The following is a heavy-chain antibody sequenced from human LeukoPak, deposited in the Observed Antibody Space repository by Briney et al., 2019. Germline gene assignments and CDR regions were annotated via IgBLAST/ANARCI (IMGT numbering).Heavy chain of an antibody. CDR2: IYSGDST. V-gene: IGHV3-53*01. Sequence: SGGSLRLSCAASGFTFRNYAMSWVRQAPGKGLEWVSVIYSGDSTYYADSVKGRFTISRDNSKNTLYLQMNSLRAEDTAVYYCARISAGFDYWGQGTLVTVSS. J-gene: IGHJ4*02. D-gene: IGHD6-19*01. CDR1: GFTFRNYA. CDR3: ARISAGFDY.